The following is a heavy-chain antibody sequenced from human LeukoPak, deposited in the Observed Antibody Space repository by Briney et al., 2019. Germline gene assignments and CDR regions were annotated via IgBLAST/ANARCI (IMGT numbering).Heavy chain of an antibody. CDR2: ISYDGSNK. D-gene: IGHD2/OR15-2a*01. J-gene: IGHJ4*02. CDR1: GFTFSSYA. CDR3: TTFGSFDY. V-gene: IGHV3-30-3*01. Sequence: GGSLRLSCAASGFTFSSYAMHWVRQAPGKGLEWVAVISYDGSNKYYADSVKGRFTISRDNSKNTLYLRMNSLRAEDTAVYYCTTFGSFDYWGQGTLVTVSS.